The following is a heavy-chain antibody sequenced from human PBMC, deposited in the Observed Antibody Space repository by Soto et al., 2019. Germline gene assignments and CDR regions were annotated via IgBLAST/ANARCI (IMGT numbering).Heavy chain of an antibody. J-gene: IGHJ4*02. V-gene: IGHV1-46*01. CDR1: GDTFTDYY. D-gene: IGHD2-21*02. CDR2: VNPSGGHT. CDR3: ARGGHVVVVTAALDY. Sequence: QVQLMQSGAEVKKPGASVKVSGKASGDTFTDYYIHWVRQAPGPGLEWMGTVNPSGGHTTYAQHFLGRVTMTRDTSTSTLYMELTSLTSDDTAIYYCARGGHVVVVTAALDYWGQGTLVTVSS.